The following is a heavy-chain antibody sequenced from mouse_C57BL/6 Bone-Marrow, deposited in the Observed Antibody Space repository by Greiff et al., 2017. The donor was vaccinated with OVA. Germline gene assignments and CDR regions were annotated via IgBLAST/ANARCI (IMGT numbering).Heavy chain of an antibody. Sequence: EVMLVESGGGLVQPKGSLKLSCAASGFTFNTYAMHWVRQAPGKGLEWVARIRSKSSNYATYYADSVKDRFTISRDDSQSMLYLQMNNLKTEDTAMYYCVAELTGPAWFAYWGQGTLVTVSA. J-gene: IGHJ3*01. CDR1: GFTFNTYA. CDR3: VAELTGPAWFAY. V-gene: IGHV10-3*01. D-gene: IGHD4-1*01. CDR2: IRSKSSNYAT.